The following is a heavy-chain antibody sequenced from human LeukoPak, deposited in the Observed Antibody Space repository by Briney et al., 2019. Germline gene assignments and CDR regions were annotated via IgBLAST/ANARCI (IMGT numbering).Heavy chain of an antibody. Sequence: GGSLRLSCAASGFTFNNYAMSWVRQAPGKGLEWVSAISGSGPSTYYADSVRGRFSISRDTSKNTLYLQMSSLSAGDTALYYCARLRRGLGNAFDIWGQGTMVTVSS. J-gene: IGHJ3*02. V-gene: IGHV3-23*01. CDR2: ISGSGPST. D-gene: IGHD3-16*01. CDR3: ARLRRGLGNAFDI. CDR1: GFTFNNYA.